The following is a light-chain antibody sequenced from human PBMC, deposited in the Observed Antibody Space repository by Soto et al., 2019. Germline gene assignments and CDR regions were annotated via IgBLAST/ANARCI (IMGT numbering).Light chain of an antibody. CDR3: QKYNTAPHT. J-gene: IGKJ4*01. CDR2: AAS. CDR1: QGISSY. V-gene: IGKV1-27*01. Sequence: DIQMTQSPSSLSAAVGDRVTITCRASQGISSYLAWYQQKPGKVPKLLIYAASTLQTGVPSRLSGSGSGTEFTLTISSLQPEDVATYYCQKYNTAPHTFGGGTKVEIK.